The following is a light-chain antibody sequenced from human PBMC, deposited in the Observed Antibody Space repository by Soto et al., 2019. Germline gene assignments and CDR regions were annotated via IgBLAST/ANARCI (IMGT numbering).Light chain of an antibody. CDR1: QSISRW. V-gene: IGKV1-5*01. Sequence: DIHIAHASFTLSPSLVDRVTITCRARQSISRWLAWYQQKPGKAPKVLIWDATTLHRGVPSRFSGSGSGTEFILTISSLQPDDFATYYCQQYNGYSTWTFGQGTKVDIK. CDR2: DAT. CDR3: QQYNGYSTWT. J-gene: IGKJ1*01.